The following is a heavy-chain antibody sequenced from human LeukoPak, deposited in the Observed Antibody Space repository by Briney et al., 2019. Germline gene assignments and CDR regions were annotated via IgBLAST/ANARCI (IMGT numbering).Heavy chain of an antibody. CDR3: AKGSSGYWYFDL. CDR2: ISGSGGST. CDR1: GFTFSSYA. J-gene: IGHJ2*01. D-gene: IGHD6-19*01. V-gene: IGHV3-23*01. Sequence: GGSLRLSCAASGFTFSSYAMSWVRQAPGKGLKWVSAISGSGGSTYYADSVKGRFTISRDNSKNTLYMQMNSLRAEDTAVYYCAKGSSGYWYFDLWGRGTLVTVSS.